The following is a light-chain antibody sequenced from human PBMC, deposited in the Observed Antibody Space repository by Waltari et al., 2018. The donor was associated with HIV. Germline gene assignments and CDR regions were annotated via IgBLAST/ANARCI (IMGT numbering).Light chain of an antibody. CDR2: FNSDGSH. CDR3: QTWDTRNCV. Sequence: QLVLTQSPSASASLGASVKLTCTLSSGHSSYAIAWHQQQPEKGPRYLMKFNSDGSHSTGDGDTDGFSGSSSGADRCLSVSRLQSGEEADYYCQTWDTRNCVFGGGTELTVL. CDR1: SGHSSYA. J-gene: IGLJ3*02. V-gene: IGLV4-69*01.